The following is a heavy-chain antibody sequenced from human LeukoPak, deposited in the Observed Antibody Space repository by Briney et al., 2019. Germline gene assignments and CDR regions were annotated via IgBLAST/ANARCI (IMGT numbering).Heavy chain of an antibody. J-gene: IGHJ6*04. CDR1: GFTVSSDY. CDR3: ASVIGAGYYYGIDV. D-gene: IGHD2-21*01. CDR2: IYSGGST. V-gene: IGHV3-53*01. Sequence: PGGSLRLSCAASGFTVSSDYMSWVRQAPGKGLEWVSVIYSGGSTYYADSVKGRFTISRDNSKNTLYLQMNSLRAEDTAVYYCASVIGAGYYYGIDVWGKGTTVTVSS.